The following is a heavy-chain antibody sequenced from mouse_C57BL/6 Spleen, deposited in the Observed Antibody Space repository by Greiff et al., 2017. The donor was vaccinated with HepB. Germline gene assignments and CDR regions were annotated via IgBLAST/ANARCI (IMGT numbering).Heavy chain of an antibody. CDR1: GYTFTSYW. Sequence: QVQLQQPGAELVKPGASVKLSCKASGYTFTSYWMHWVKQRPGQGLEWIGMIHPNSGSTNYNEKFKSKATLTVDKSSSTAYMQLSSLTSEDSAVYYCARGGHYYDYDVPAYYFDYWGQGTTLTVSS. CDR3: ARGGHYYDYDVPAYYFDY. CDR2: IHPNSGST. J-gene: IGHJ2*01. V-gene: IGHV1-64*01. D-gene: IGHD2-4*01.